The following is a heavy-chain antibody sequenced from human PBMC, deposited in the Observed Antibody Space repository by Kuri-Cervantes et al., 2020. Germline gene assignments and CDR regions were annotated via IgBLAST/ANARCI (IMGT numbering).Heavy chain of an antibody. CDR1: GYVFTDYW. CDR2: IYPLDSDT. Sequence: KVSCKGSGYVFTDYWIAWVRQMPGKGLEWMGIIYPLDSDTRYSPSFQGQVTISADKSNNTAYLQWSSLESSDTAVYYCARQASYYYMDVWGKGTMVTVSS. CDR3: ARQASYYYMDV. J-gene: IGHJ6*03. V-gene: IGHV5-51*01.